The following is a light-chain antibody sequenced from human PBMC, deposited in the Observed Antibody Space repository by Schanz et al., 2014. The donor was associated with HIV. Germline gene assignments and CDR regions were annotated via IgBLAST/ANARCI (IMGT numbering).Light chain of an antibody. V-gene: IGKV3-15*01. CDR1: QSVSSN. CDR2: GAS. Sequence: EIVLTQSPGTLSLSPGERATLSCRASQSVSSNVAWYQQKPGQAPSLLIYGASTRATGIPVRFSGSGSGTEFTLTISSLQSEDFALYYCQQYDGWPLSFGGGTKVEIK. J-gene: IGKJ4*01. CDR3: QQYDGWPLS.